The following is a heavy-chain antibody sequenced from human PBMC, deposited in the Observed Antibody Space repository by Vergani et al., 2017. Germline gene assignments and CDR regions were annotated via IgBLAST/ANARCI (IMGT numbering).Heavy chain of an antibody. Sequence: QVQLVESGGGVVQPGESLRLSCAASTCGFTFNNSNMHWVRQAPGKGLEWVAFIRYDDSRNKYYAASVQGRFIISRDNSKNTVFLQMNSLRPEDTALYYCAKDFVPGRAFYILGQGTMVTVSS. V-gene: IGHV3-30*02. CDR2: IRYDDSRNK. J-gene: IGHJ3*02. CDR3: AKDFVPGRAFYI. CDR1: GFTFNNSN.